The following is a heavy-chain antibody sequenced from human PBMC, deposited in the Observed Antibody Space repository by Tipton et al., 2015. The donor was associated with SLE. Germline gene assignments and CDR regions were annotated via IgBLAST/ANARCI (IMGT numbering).Heavy chain of an antibody. CDR2: IYYSGST. Sequence: TLSLTCTVSGGSISSSSYYWGWIRQPPGKGLEWIGSIYYSGSTYYNPSLKSRVTISVDTSKNQFSLKLSSVTAADTAVYYCARQRGRWPLDAFDIWGQGTMVTVSS. CDR3: ARQRGRWPLDAFDI. V-gene: IGHV4-39*01. CDR1: GGSISSSSYY. D-gene: IGHD4-23*01. J-gene: IGHJ3*02.